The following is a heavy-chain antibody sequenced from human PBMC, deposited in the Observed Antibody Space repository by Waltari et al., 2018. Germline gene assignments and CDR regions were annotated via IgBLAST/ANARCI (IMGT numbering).Heavy chain of an antibody. CDR2: IIPIIGTA. CDR3: ARGYSGYDSLTFDY. J-gene: IGHJ4*02. V-gene: IGHV1-69*08. CDR1: GGTFSSYA. D-gene: IGHD5-12*01. Sequence: QVQLVQSGAEVKKPGSSVKVSCKASGGTFSSYAISWVRQAPGQGLEWLGRIIPIIGTANYEQKFQGRVTSTADKSTSTAYMELSSLRSEDTAVYYCARGYSGYDSLTFDYWGQGTLVTVSS.